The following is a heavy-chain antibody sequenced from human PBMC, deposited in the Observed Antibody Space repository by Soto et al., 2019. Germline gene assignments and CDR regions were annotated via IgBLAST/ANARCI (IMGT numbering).Heavy chain of an antibody. V-gene: IGHV3-23*01. J-gene: IGHJ4*02. CDR3: AKWNGYGDH. D-gene: IGHD1-1*01. CDR1: GFSFSTYG. Sequence: EVQLLESGGGLVQPGGSLRLSCAVSGFSFSTYGVTWVRQAPGKGQEWVSGVSGGSGTTHYADSVKGRFTITGDTSKNTVYLQMNSLRVEDTAVYYCAKWNGYGDHWGQGTLVTVSS. CDR2: VSGGSGTT.